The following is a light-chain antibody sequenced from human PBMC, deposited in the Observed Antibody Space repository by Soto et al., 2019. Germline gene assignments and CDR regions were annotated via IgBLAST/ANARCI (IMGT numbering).Light chain of an antibody. CDR1: QSIGTG. Sequence: DIQLTQSPSTLSASLGDRGTISCRASQSIGTGLAWYQQNPGKAPKLLISDASTLESGVPSRLGGSGSGTEFTLSISSLQADDFATYYCQQCYWHWTFGQGTNVDIK. CDR2: DAS. CDR3: QQCYWHWT. V-gene: IGKV1-5*01. J-gene: IGKJ1*01.